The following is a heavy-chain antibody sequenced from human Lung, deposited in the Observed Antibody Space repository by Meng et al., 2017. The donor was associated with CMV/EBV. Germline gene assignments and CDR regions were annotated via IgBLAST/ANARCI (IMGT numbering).Heavy chain of an antibody. Sequence: ESLKISXAASGFTFSSYWMHWVRQAPGKGLVWVSRINSDGSSTSYADSVKGRFTISRDNAKNTLYLQMNSLRAEDTAVYYCARGGSSWGGKYYYYGMDVWGQGTTATVSS. J-gene: IGHJ6*02. CDR1: GFTFSSYW. D-gene: IGHD6-13*01. V-gene: IGHV3-74*01. CDR2: INSDGSST. CDR3: ARGGSSWGGKYYYYGMDV.